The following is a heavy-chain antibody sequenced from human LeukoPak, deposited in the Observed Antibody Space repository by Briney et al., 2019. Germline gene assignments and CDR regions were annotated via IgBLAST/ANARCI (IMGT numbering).Heavy chain of an antibody. J-gene: IGHJ2*01. Sequence: SETLSLTCTVSGVSISSSSYYWGWIRQPPGKGLEWIGSIYYSGSTYYNPSLKSRVTISVDTSKNQFSLKLSSVTAADTAVYYCAETAGYSSGSWYFDLWGRGTLVTVSS. CDR3: AETAGYSSGSWYFDL. D-gene: IGHD6-25*01. V-gene: IGHV4-39*07. CDR1: GVSISSSSYY. CDR2: IYYSGST.